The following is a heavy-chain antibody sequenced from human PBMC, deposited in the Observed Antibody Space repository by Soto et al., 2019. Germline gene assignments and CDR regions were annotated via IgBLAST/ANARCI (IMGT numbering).Heavy chain of an antibody. CDR2: IKSKTDGGTT. Sequence: GGSLRLSCAASGFTFSNAWMNWVRQAPGKGLEWVGRIKSKTDGGTTDYAATVKGRFTISRDDSKNTLYLQMNSLKTEDTAVYYCTTEIPAARLGFDYWGQGTLVTVSS. V-gene: IGHV3-15*07. CDR1: GFTFSNAW. D-gene: IGHD2-2*01. CDR3: TTEIPAARLGFDY. J-gene: IGHJ4*02.